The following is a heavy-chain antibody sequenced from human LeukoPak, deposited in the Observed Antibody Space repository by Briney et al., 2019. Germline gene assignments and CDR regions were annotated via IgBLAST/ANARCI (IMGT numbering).Heavy chain of an antibody. CDR2: IRYDGSNK. V-gene: IGHV3-30*02. CDR1: GFSFSSYA. Sequence: GGSLRLSCAASGFSFSSYAMHWVRQAPGKGLEWVAFIRYDGSNKYYADSVKGRFTTSRDNSKNTLYLQMNSLRAEDTAVYYCVVGGVGDILSGYYEAWGQGTLVTVSS. CDR3: VVGGVGDILSGYYEA. J-gene: IGHJ5*02. D-gene: IGHD3-9*01.